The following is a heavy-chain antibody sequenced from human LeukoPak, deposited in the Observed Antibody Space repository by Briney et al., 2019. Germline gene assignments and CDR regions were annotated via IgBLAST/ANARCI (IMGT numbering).Heavy chain of an antibody. CDR2: ISPYTGGT. CDR3: VRDHNSENWGSLGK. Sequence: ASVKVSCKASGYTFSAYYIHWVRQAPGQGLEWMGWISPYTGGTNYAQKFQGRVTITQDRSSNTVYMDLNRLTSDDTALYYCVRDHNSENWGSLGKWGQGTLVTVSS. J-gene: IGHJ4*02. D-gene: IGHD7-27*01. CDR1: GYTFSAYY. V-gene: IGHV1-2*02.